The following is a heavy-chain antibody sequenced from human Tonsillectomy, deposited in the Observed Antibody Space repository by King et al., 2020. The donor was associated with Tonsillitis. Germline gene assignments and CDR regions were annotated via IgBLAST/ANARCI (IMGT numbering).Heavy chain of an antibody. D-gene: IGHD2-15*01. CDR2: INHSGST. J-gene: IGHJ6*03. CDR1: GGSFSDYY. CDR3: ARGEGVAATDYYYYMDV. V-gene: IGHV4-34*01. Sequence: VQLQQWGAGLLKPSETLSLTCAVYGGSFSDYYWIWIRQPPGMGLEWIGEINHSGSTNYNPSLKSRVNILVDTSKNQFSLKLSSVTAADTAVYYCARGEGVAATDYYYYMDVWGKGTTVAVSS.